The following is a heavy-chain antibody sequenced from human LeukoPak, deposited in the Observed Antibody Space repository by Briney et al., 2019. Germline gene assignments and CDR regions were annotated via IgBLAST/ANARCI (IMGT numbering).Heavy chain of an antibody. Sequence: SETLSLTCTVSGGSISSGGYYWSWIRQPAGKGLEWIGRVYTSGTTNYNPSLKSRVTMSVDTSKNQFSLKLTSVTAADTAVYYCARGPYCGGDCYFAYWGQGTLVTVSS. J-gene: IGHJ4*02. CDR1: GGSISSGGYY. CDR3: ARGPYCGGDCYFAY. V-gene: IGHV4-61*02. CDR2: VYTSGTT. D-gene: IGHD2-21*01.